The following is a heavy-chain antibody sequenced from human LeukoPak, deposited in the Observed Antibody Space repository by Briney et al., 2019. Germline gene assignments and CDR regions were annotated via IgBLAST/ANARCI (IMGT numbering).Heavy chain of an antibody. D-gene: IGHD3-10*01. CDR2: IRYDGSNK. Sequence: GSLRLSCAAYGFTFSSYGMHWVRQAPGKGLEWVAFIRYDGSNKYYADSVKGRFTISRDNSKNTLYLQMNSLRAEDTAVYYCAKPNSGSYYLDYWGQGTLVTVSS. CDR3: AKPNSGSYYLDY. V-gene: IGHV3-30*02. J-gene: IGHJ4*02. CDR1: GFTFSSYG.